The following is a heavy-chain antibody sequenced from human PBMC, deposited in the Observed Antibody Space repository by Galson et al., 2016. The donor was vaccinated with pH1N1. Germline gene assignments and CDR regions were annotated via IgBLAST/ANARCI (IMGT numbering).Heavy chain of an antibody. V-gene: IGHV3-7*01. CDR3: ANFRLNP. Sequence: SLRLSCAVSGFTFSSYWMHWVRKPPGKGLEWVANITLDGSKKYYVDSVKGRFTISRDNAKNSLYLQMNSLRAEDTAVYYCANFRLNPWGQGTLVTVSS. J-gene: IGHJ5*02. CDR1: GFTFSSYW. CDR2: ITLDGSKK. D-gene: IGHD3-10*01.